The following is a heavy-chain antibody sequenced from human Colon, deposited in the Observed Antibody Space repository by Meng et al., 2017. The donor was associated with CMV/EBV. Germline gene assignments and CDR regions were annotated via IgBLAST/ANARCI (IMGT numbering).Heavy chain of an antibody. Sequence: GGSLRLSCAASGFVFRSYGMHWVRQAPGKGLEWVSAISGSGGSTYYADSVKGRFTISRDNSKNTLYLQMNSLRAEDTAVYYCAKSTCDDFWSGHGLDVWGQGTTVTVSS. CDR3: AKSTCDDFWSGHGLDV. D-gene: IGHD3-3*01. J-gene: IGHJ6*02. CDR1: GFVFRSYG. CDR2: ISGSGGST. V-gene: IGHV3-23*01.